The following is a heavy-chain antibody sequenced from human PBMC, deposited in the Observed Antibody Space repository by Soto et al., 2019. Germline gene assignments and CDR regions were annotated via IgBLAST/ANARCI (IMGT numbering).Heavy chain of an antibody. J-gene: IGHJ6*02. CDR1: GYSFTSFC. Sequence: ASVRVSCKASGYSFTSFCINWVPQAPAQGLEWMGWICGYNGNTNYPQNLQDRGTMTRDTSTSTAYMELRSLRSDDTAVYYCARPTDFYYYAMEVWGQGTTVTVSS. CDR2: ICGYNGNT. CDR3: ARPTDFYYYAMEV. V-gene: IGHV1-18*01.